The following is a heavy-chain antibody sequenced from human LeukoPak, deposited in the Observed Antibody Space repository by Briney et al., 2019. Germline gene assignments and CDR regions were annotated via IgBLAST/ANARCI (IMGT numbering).Heavy chain of an antibody. V-gene: IGHV3-23*01. Sequence: GGSLRLSCAASGFTFSRSAMNWVRRAPGKGLEWVSSFSASGGTTYYADSVKGRFTISRDNSKNTLSVQMNSLRAEDTAVYYCAKANYSGSYYFDSWGQGTLVTVSS. CDR1: GFTFSRSA. CDR2: FSASGGTT. J-gene: IGHJ4*02. CDR3: AKANYSGSYYFDS. D-gene: IGHD1-26*01.